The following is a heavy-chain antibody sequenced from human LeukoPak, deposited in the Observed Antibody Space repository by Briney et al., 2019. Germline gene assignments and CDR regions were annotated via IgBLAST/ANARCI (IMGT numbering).Heavy chain of an antibody. CDR3: ARGDLDYDILTGRGWFDP. CDR2: IIPIFGTA. V-gene: IGHV1-69*13. Sequence: PVKVSCKASGGTFSSYAISWVRQAPGQGLEWMGGIIPIFGTANYAQKFQGRVTITADESTSTAYMELSSLRSEDTAVYYCARGDLDYDILTGRGWFDPWGQGTLVTVSS. J-gene: IGHJ5*02. D-gene: IGHD3-9*01. CDR1: GGTFSSYA.